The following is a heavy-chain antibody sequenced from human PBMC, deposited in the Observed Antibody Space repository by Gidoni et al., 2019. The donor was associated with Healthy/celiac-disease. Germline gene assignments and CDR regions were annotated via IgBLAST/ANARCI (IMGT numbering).Heavy chain of an antibody. D-gene: IGHD6-13*01. CDR1: GGSFSGYY. V-gene: IGHV4-34*01. CDR2: INQNGST. Sequence: QVQLQQWGAGLLKPSETLSLTCAVDGGSFSGYYWSWIRRPPGKGLGWIGEINQNGSTNYNPSLKSRVTISVDTSKNQFSLKLSSVTAADTAVYYCAREGGYSSRPRYYYYYGMDVWGQGTTVTVSS. J-gene: IGHJ6*02. CDR3: AREGGYSSRPRYYYYYGMDV.